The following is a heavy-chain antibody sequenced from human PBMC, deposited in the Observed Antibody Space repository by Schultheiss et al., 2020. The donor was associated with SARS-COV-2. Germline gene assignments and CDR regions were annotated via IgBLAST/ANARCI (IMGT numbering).Heavy chain of an antibody. CDR1: GFTFSSYA. CDR3: ARYYGDPEAFDY. CDR2: IYYSGST. V-gene: IGHV4-31*02. Sequence: LRLSCAASGFTFSSYAMSWVRQHPGKGLEWIGYIYYSGSTYYNPSLKSRVTISVDTFKNQFSLKLSSVTAADTAVYYCARYYGDPEAFDYWGQGTLVTVSS. J-gene: IGHJ4*02. D-gene: IGHD4-17*01.